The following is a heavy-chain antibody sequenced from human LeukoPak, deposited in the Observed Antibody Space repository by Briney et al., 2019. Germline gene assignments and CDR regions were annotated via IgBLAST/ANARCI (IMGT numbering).Heavy chain of an antibody. V-gene: IGHV3-48*01. Sequence: GGSLRLSCAASGFTFSTYSMNWVRQAPGKGLEWVSYISSSSSTVYYADSVKGRFTISRDNARDSLYLQMDSLRAEDTAVYYCARYCSSTSCYTHPFDYWGQGTLVTVSS. CDR1: GFTFSTYS. D-gene: IGHD2-2*02. CDR2: ISSSSSTV. J-gene: IGHJ4*02. CDR3: ARYCSSTSCYTHPFDY.